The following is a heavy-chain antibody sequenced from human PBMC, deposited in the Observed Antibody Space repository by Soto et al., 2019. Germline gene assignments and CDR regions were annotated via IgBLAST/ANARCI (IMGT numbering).Heavy chain of an antibody. CDR2: IYYSGST. CDR1: GGSISSSSYY. Sequence: SETLSLTCTVSGGSISSSSYYWGWIRQPPGKGLEWIGSIYYSGSTYYNPSLKSRVTISVDTSKNQFSLKLSSVTAADTAVYYCASIPRPGIAAAGTLGWTEYFQHWGQGTLVTVSS. CDR3: ASIPRPGIAAAGTLGWTEYFQH. V-gene: IGHV4-39*01. D-gene: IGHD6-13*01. J-gene: IGHJ1*01.